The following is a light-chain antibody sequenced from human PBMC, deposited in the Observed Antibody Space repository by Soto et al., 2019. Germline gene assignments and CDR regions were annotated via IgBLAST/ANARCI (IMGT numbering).Light chain of an antibody. Sequence: QSVLIQPSSASGTPGQRITISWSGSSSNIGSNTIKWYQQFPGTAPKLLIYSTNQRPSGVPDRFSGSKSGTSASLAISGLQSEDEADYYCAAWDDSLNGVLFGGGTKLTVL. V-gene: IGLV1-44*01. CDR3: AAWDDSLNGVL. CDR2: STN. CDR1: SSNIGSNT. J-gene: IGLJ3*02.